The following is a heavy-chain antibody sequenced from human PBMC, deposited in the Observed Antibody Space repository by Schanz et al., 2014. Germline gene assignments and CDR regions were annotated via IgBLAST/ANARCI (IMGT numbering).Heavy chain of an antibody. CDR2: IGNGGVTI. J-gene: IGHJ4*02. CDR1: GFSFSDSF. D-gene: IGHD3-22*01. V-gene: IGHV3-11*01. Sequence: QVHLLESGGGLVEPGGSLRLSCAASGFSFSDSFMSWIRQTPEKGLEWVSYIGNGGVTIYYADSVKGRFTISRDNSKNSLYLQMNSLRAEDTAVYYCARPPHDSSGYYPFDYWGQGTLVTVSS. CDR3: ARPPHDSSGYYPFDY.